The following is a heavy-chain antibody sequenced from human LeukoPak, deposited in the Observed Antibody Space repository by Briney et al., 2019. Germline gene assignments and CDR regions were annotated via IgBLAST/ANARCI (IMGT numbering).Heavy chain of an antibody. D-gene: IGHD5-24*01. Sequence: PGGSLRLSCAASGFIVSTNYMSWVRQAPGKGLEWVSVIYNDASGASTSYADSVKGRFSISRDNSKSMLYLQMNSLRAEDTAVYYCVRDLTEMPTRRGGGYWGQGTLVTVSS. CDR1: GFIVSTNY. J-gene: IGHJ4*02. CDR2: IYNDASGAST. CDR3: VRDLTEMPTRRGGGY. V-gene: IGHV3-66*01.